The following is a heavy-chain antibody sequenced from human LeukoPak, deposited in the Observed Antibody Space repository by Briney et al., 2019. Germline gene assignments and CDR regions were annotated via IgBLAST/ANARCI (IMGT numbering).Heavy chain of an antibody. Sequence: PSETLSLTCTVSGGSINSFYWSWVRQPAGKGLEWIGHIYTSGSTNYNPSLKSRVTMSVDTSKNQFSLKLSSVTAADTAVYYCARAGYYYDSSGSYYYFDFWGQGTLVTVSS. CDR3: ARAGYYYDSSGSYYYFDF. V-gene: IGHV4-4*07. D-gene: IGHD3-22*01. CDR1: GGSINSFY. J-gene: IGHJ4*02. CDR2: IYTSGST.